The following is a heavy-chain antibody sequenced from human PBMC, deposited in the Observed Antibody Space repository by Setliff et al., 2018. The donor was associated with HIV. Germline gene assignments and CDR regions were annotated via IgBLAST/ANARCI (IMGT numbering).Heavy chain of an antibody. CDR2: INHSGRT. D-gene: IGHD2-8*02. CDR3: ARVSVTYWYSIYRNYYYHMDV. V-gene: IGHV4-34*01. J-gene: IGHJ6*03. CDR1: GGSFSDYY. Sequence: LSLTCAIYGGSFSDYYWSWIRQPPGKGLEWIGEINHSGRTNYSPSLRSRVTLSVDTSKSQFSLKLRSVTAADTAVYYCARVSVTYWYSIYRNYYYHMDVWGKGTTVTVSS.